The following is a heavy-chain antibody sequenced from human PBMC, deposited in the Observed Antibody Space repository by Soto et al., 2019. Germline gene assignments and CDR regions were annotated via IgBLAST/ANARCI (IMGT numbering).Heavy chain of an antibody. D-gene: IGHD6-13*01. V-gene: IGHV1-69*04. J-gene: IGHJ4*02. Sequence: GASVKVSCKASGGTFSSYTISWVRQAPGQGLEWMGRIIPILGIANYAQKFQGRVTITADKSTSTAYMELSSLRSEDTAVYYCAREFRYLYSSPSHFDYWGQGTLVTVPS. CDR3: AREFRYLYSSPSHFDY. CDR1: GGTFSSYT. CDR2: IIPILGIA.